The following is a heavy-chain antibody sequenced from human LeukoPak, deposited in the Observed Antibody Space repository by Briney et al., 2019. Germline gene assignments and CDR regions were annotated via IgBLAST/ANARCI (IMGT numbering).Heavy chain of an antibody. CDR3: ARDLEQQLGDFWFDP. D-gene: IGHD6-13*01. Sequence: SETPSLTCTVSGASIASYYWSWIRQPAGKGLEWIGRIYISGSTNYNPSLKSRVTMSVDTSKNQFSLKLSSVTAADTAVYYCARDLEQQLGDFWFDPWGQGTLVTVSS. V-gene: IGHV4-4*07. CDR1: GASIASYY. CDR2: IYISGST. J-gene: IGHJ5*02.